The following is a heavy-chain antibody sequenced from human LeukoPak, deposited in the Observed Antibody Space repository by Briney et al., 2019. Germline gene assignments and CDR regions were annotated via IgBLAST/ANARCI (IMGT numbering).Heavy chain of an antibody. D-gene: IGHD3-22*01. CDR2: IIPILGIA. Sequence: SVKVSRKASGGTFSSYAISWVRQAPGQGLEWVGRIIPILGIANYAQKSQGRVTITADKSTSTAYMELSSLRSEDTAVYYCAQNNYDSSGYYENWGQGTLVTVSS. CDR1: GGTFSSYA. J-gene: IGHJ4*02. V-gene: IGHV1-69*04. CDR3: AQNNYDSSGYYEN.